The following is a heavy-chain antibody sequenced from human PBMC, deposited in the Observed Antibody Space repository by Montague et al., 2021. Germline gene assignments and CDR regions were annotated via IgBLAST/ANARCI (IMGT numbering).Heavy chain of an antibody. J-gene: IGHJ4*02. CDR2: VRHIGST. D-gene: IGHD3-10*01. Sequence: SETLSLTCGVYGGSRSEYYWTWIRQSPEKGLEWIGEVRHIGSTNYNPSLKSRVTMSVDKSKNQFSLKLRSVTAADTAVYYCASDRGPFDYWGQGTVVTVSS. CDR3: ASDRGPFDY. CDR1: GGSRSEYY. V-gene: IGHV4-34*01.